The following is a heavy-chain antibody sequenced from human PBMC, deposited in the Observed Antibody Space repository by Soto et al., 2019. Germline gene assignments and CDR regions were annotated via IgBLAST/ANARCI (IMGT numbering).Heavy chain of an antibody. J-gene: IGHJ6*02. Sequence: GASVKVSCKASGGTFSSYAISWVRQAPGQGLEWMGGIIPIFGTANYAQKFQGRVTITADESTSTAYMELSSLRSEDTAVYYCARDRSEYSSSWYPSPYYYYYGMDVWGQGTMVTVSS. CDR3: ARDRSEYSSSWYPSPYYYYYGMDV. CDR1: GGTFSSYA. D-gene: IGHD6-13*01. CDR2: IIPIFGTA. V-gene: IGHV1-69*13.